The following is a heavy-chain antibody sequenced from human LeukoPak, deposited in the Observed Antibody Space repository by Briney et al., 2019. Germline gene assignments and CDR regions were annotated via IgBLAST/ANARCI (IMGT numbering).Heavy chain of an antibody. D-gene: IGHD5-24*01. J-gene: IGHJ5*01. CDR1: GFTFYDDA. V-gene: IGHV3-20*01. CDR2: INWNGGRT. Sequence: RGSLRLSCAASGFTFYDDAMSSGRQAPGKRLEWVSGINWNGGRTGDAGPVKGSFSISRDNDKNCLYLQMDSMRAEDTALYHCASVDLGHSDSWGQGTLVSVSS. CDR3: ASVDLGHSDS.